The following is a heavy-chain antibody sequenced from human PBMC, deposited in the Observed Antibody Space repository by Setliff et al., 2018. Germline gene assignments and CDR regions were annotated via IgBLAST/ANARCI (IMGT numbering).Heavy chain of an antibody. J-gene: IGHJ4*02. Sequence: ASVKVSCKASGYTFTSSGITWVRQAPGQGLEWMGWISAYTGNTNYAQKLQGRVTTTTDTSTNTAYMELRSLTSDDTAVYFCSRLVRYCTTTTCQRASGAELWGQGTLVTVSS. D-gene: IGHD2-8*01. V-gene: IGHV1-18*01. CDR2: ISAYTGNT. CDR1: GYTFTSSG. CDR3: SRLVRYCTTTTCQRASGAEL.